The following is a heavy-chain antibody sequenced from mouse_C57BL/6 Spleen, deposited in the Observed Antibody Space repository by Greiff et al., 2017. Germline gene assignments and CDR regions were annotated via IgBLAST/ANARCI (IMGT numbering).Heavy chain of an antibody. CDR1: GYSITSGYY. CDR2: ISYDGSN. CDR3: ATLDSSGPYYYAMDY. V-gene: IGHV3-6*01. J-gene: IGHJ4*01. D-gene: IGHD3-2*02. Sequence: VQLKESGPGLVKPSQSLSLTCSVTGYSITSGYYWNWIRQFPGNKLEWMGYISYDGSNNYNPSLKNRISITRDTSKNQFFLKLNSVTTEDTATYYCATLDSSGPYYYAMDYWGQGTSVTVSS.